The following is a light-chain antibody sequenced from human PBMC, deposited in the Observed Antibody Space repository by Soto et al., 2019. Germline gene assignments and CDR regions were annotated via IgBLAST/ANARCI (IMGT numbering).Light chain of an antibody. CDR1: SSDVGGYNY. Sequence: QSVLTQPASVSGSPGQSITISCTGTSSDVGGYNYVSWYQQHPGKAPKLMIYDVRNRPSGVSHRFSGSKSVNTASLTISGLQAEDEADYYCSSYTTSSTYVFGTGTKVTVL. CDR2: DVR. CDR3: SSYTTSSTYV. V-gene: IGLV2-14*01. J-gene: IGLJ1*01.